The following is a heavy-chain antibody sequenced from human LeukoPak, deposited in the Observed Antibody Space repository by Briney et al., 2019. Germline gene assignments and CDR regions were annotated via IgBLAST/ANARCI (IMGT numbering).Heavy chain of an antibody. D-gene: IGHD2-21*01. CDR3: ARANLLLPKHESGFDY. J-gene: IGHJ4*02. CDR2: INHSGST. CDR1: GGSFSGYY. Sequence: PSETLSLTCAVYGGSFSGYYWSWIRQPPGKGLEWIGEINHSGSTNYNPSLKSRVTISVDTSKNQFSLKLSSVTAADTAVYYCARANLLLPKHESGFDYWGQGTLVTVSS. V-gene: IGHV4-34*01.